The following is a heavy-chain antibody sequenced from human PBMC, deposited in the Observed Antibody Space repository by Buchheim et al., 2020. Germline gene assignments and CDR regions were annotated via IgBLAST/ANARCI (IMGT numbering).Heavy chain of an antibody. CDR2: IYRSGTT. D-gene: IGHD3-16*01. CDR3: ARGQYASGWGEIDY. V-gene: IGHV4-4*02. CDR1: GDSIGSSHW. J-gene: IGHJ4*02. Sequence: QVQLQESGPGLVKPSGTLSLSCAVSGDSIGSSHWWTWVRQPPGKGLEWIGEIYRSGTTNYSPSLKSRVTMSADESTNQFSLKLTSVTAADTAVYYCARGQYASGWGEIDYWGQGTL.